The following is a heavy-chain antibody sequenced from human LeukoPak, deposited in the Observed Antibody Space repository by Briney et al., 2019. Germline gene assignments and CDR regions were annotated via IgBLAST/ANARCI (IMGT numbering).Heavy chain of an antibody. J-gene: IGHJ3*02. D-gene: IGHD3-9*01. CDR2: ISSSSSYI. CDR1: GFTFSSYS. Sequence: KPGGSLRLSCAASGFTFSSYSMNWVRQAPGKGLEWVSSISSSSSYIYYADSVKGRFTISRDNAKNSLYLQMNSLRAEDTAVYYCARGEVYDILTGYPNDAFDIWGQGTMVTVSS. CDR3: ARGEVYDILTGYPNDAFDI. V-gene: IGHV3-21*01.